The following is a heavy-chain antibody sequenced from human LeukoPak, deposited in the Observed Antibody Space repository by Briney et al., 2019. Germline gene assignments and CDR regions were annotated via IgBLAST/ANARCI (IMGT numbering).Heavy chain of an antibody. Sequence: GGSLRLSCAASGFTFSRHWMSWVRQAPGKGLERVAHMNQDGSAIYSIDSVKGRFTISRDNSKNTLYLQMNSLRAEDTALYYCSKDPNGDYIGAFDMWGPGTLVTVSS. CDR2: MNQDGSAI. CDR3: SKDPNGDYIGAFDM. V-gene: IGHV3-7*03. D-gene: IGHD4-17*01. CDR1: GFTFSRHW. J-gene: IGHJ3*02.